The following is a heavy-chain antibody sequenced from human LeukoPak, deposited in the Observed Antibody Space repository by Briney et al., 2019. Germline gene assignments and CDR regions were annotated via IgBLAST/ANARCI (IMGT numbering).Heavy chain of an antibody. D-gene: IGHD3-3*01. J-gene: IGHJ4*02. CDR1: GFTFSSYG. CDR2: IWYDGSNK. Sequence: GGSLRLSCAASGFTFSSYGMHWVRQAPGKGLEWVAVIWYDGSNKYYADSVKGRFTISRDNSKNTLYLQMNSLRAEDTAVYYCARDLLSYDFWSGYPGPDYWGQGTLVTVSS. CDR3: ARDLLSYDFWSGYPGPDY. V-gene: IGHV3-33*01.